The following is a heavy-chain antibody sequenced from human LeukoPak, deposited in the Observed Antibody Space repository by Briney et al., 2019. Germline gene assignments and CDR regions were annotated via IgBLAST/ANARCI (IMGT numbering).Heavy chain of an antibody. D-gene: IGHD2-2*01. V-gene: IGHV1-69*05. CDR3: AKITLNCSSTSCFLGVDGFDP. CDR1: GGTFSSYA. Sequence: SVKVSCKASGGTFSSYAISWVRQAPGQGLEWMGRIIPIFGTASYTQKFQGRVTITTDESTSTAYMELSSLRSEDTAVYYCAKITLNCSSTSCFLGVDGFDPWGQGTLVTVSS. CDR2: IIPIFGTA. J-gene: IGHJ5*02.